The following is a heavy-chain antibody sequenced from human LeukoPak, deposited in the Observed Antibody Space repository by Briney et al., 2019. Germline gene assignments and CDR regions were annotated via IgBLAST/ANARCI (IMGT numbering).Heavy chain of an antibody. CDR2: ISSSSSYI. D-gene: IGHD5-24*01. V-gene: IGHV3-21*01. CDR3: ARAREMATNHNTDT. J-gene: IGHJ5*02. CDR1: GFSFSSYT. Sequence: PGGSLRLSCAASGFSFSSYTMNWVRQAPGKGLEWVSIISSSSSYIYYADSVKGRFTISRDNAKNTLYLQMNSLRAEDTAVYYCARAREMATNHNTDTWGQGTLVTVSS.